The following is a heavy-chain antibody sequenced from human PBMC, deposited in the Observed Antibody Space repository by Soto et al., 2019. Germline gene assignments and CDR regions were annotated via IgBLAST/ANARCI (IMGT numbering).Heavy chain of an antibody. V-gene: IGHV3-23*01. CDR3: PEPPHPSPPTSMAEYYLGC. D-gene: IGHD2-2*01. CDR1: RFTFSSYA. CDR2: ISGSGGST. J-gene: IGHJ4*02. Sequence: PELTLRFPWAPARFTFSSYAMSWVPQAPGKGLQWLSAISGSGGSTYYAGSVKGRFSISRANSERTLYLQMNSLRAEDTAVYYFPEPPHPSPPTSMAEYYLGCCGKGT.